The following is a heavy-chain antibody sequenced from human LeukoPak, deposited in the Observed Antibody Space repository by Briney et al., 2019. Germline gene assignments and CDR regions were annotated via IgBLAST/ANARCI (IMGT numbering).Heavy chain of an antibody. V-gene: IGHV4-59*01. J-gene: IGHJ4*02. CDR2: IYYSGST. Sequence: SETLSLTCTVSGGSISSYYWSWIRQPPGKGLEWIGYIYYSGSTNYNPSLKSRVTISVDTSKNQFSLKLSSVTAADTAVYYCARRGRAPNPGIAVAGIALYYFDYWGQGTLVTVSS. CDR1: GGSISSYY. CDR3: ARRGRAPNPGIAVAGIALYYFDY. D-gene: IGHD6-19*01.